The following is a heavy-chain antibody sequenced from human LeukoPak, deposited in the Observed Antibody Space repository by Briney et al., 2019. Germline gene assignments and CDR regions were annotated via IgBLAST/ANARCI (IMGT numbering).Heavy chain of an antibody. V-gene: IGHV3-48*01. Sequence: GGSLRLSCAASGFTFSSYSMNWVRQAPGKGLEWVSYISSSSSTIYYADSVKGRFTISRDNAKNSLYLQMNSLRAEDTAVYYCARERGTGWFDPWGQGTLVTVSS. J-gene: IGHJ5*02. D-gene: IGHD1-1*01. CDR1: GFTFSSYS. CDR3: ARERGTGWFDP. CDR2: ISSSSSTI.